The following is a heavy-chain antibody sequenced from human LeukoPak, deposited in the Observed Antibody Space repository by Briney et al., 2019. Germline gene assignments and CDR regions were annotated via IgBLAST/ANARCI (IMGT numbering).Heavy chain of an antibody. CDR3: ASGYSCAWYPPVDY. Sequence: GGSLRLSCAASGFSVSSNYMNWVRQAPGKGLEWVSVIYPGGTTHYADSVKGRFSISRHDSKNTLYLQMNSLRTEDTAVYYCASGYSCAWYPPVDYWGQGTLVTVSS. CDR1: GFSVSSNY. CDR2: IYPGGTT. V-gene: IGHV3-53*04. J-gene: IGHJ4*02. D-gene: IGHD6-19*01.